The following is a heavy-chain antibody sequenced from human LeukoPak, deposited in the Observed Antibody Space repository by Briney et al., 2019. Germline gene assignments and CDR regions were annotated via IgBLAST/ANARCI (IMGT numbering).Heavy chain of an antibody. J-gene: IGHJ6*02. D-gene: IGHD3-16*01. CDR3: ARGLIDVLRLGELIGMDV. V-gene: IGHV3-11*04. CDR1: GFTFSDYY. Sequence: GGSLRLSCAASGFTFSDYYMSWIRQAPGKGLEWVSYISSSGSTIYYADSVKGRFTISRDNAKNSLYLQMNSLRAGDTAVYYCARGLIDVLRLGELIGMDVWGQGTTVTVSS. CDR2: ISSSGSTI.